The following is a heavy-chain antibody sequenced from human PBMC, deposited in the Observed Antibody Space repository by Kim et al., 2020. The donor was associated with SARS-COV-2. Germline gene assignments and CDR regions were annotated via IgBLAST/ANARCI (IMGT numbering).Heavy chain of an antibody. CDR3: ARARGYSGYRIDY. CDR2: ISSSGSTI. J-gene: IGHJ4*02. Sequence: GGSLRLSCAASGFTFSSYEMNWVRQAPGKGLEWVSYISSSGSTIYYADSVKGRFTISRDNAKNSLYLQMNSLRAEDTAVYYCARARGYSGYRIDYWGQGTLVTVSS. V-gene: IGHV3-48*03. CDR1: GFTFSSYE. D-gene: IGHD5-12*01.